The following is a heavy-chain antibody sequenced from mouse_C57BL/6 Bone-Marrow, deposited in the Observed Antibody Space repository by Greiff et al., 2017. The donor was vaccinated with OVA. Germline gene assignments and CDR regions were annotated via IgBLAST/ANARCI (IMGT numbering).Heavy chain of an antibody. CDR2: INPGSGGT. V-gene: IGHV1-54*01. Sequence: VQRVESGAELVRPGTSVKVSCKASGYAFTNYLIEWVKQRPGQGLEWIGVINPGSGGTNYNEKFKGKATLTADKSSSTAYMQLSSLTSEDSAVYFCATTIVTSYAMDYWGQGTSVTVSS. J-gene: IGHJ4*01. D-gene: IGHD2-5*01. CDR3: ATTIVTSYAMDY. CDR1: GYAFTNYL.